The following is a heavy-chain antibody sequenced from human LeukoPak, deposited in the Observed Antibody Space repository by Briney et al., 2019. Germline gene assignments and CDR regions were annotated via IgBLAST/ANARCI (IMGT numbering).Heavy chain of an antibody. Sequence: GGSLRLSCAASGFTFSSYFMNWVRQAPGKGLEWVSSISSTSSYIYYADSVKGRFTISRDNAKNSLYVQMNNLRAEDTAVCYCARDQGDAYYYFDFWGQGTLVTVSS. V-gene: IGHV3-21*06. CDR3: ARDQGDAYYYFDF. D-gene: IGHD5-24*01. CDR2: ISSTSSYI. J-gene: IGHJ4*02. CDR1: GFTFSSYF.